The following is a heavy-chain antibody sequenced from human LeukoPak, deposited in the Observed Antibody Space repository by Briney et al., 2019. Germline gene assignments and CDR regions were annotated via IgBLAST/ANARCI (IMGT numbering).Heavy chain of an antibody. J-gene: IGHJ5*02. D-gene: IGHD1-7*01. CDR3: AKDFTADWNYYILP. V-gene: IGHV3-23*01. CDR1: GLTFSSYA. Sequence: GGSLRLSCAASGLTFSSYAMSWVRQAPGKGLEWVSAISGSGGSTYYADSVKGRFTISRDNSKNTLYLQMDSLRAEDTAVYYCAKDFTADWNYYILPWGQGTLVTVSS. CDR2: ISGSGGST.